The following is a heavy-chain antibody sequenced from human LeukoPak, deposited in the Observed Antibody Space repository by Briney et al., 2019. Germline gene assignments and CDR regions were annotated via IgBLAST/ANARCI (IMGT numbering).Heavy chain of an antibody. Sequence: ASVKVSCEASGYTFTGYYIHWLRQARGQGLEWMGWIIPNNGGTNYAPKFRGRVTMTRDTSISTAYMELSRLRSDGTAVYYCARGLSIEGYNFNYWGQGTLVTVSS. CDR3: ARGLSIEGYNFNY. D-gene: IGHD5-24*01. CDR1: GYTFTGYY. CDR2: IIPNNGGT. V-gene: IGHV1-2*02. J-gene: IGHJ4*02.